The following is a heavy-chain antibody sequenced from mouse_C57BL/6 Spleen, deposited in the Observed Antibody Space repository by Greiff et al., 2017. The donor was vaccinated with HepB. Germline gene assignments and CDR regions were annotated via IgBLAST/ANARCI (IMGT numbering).Heavy chain of an antibody. CDR2: IDPSDSYT. D-gene: IGHD2-3*01. CDR3: ARAYDGYYGY. Sequence: VQLQQPGAELVMPGASVKLSCKASGYTFTSYWMHWVKQRPGQGLEWIGEIDPSDSYTNYNQKFKGKSTLTVDKSSSTAYMQLSSLTSEDSAVYYCARAYDGYYGYWSQGTTLTVSS. J-gene: IGHJ2*01. V-gene: IGHV1-69*01. CDR1: GYTFTSYW.